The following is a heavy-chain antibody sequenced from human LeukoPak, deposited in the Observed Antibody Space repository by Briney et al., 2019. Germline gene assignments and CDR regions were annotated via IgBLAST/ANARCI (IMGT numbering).Heavy chain of an antibody. Sequence: GGSLRLSCAASGFTVSSNYMSWVRQAPGKGLEWVSVIYSGGSTYYADSVKGRFTISRDNSKNTLYLQVNSLRAEDTAVYYCARASAGYCSGGSCLEGYFDYWGQGTLVTVSS. CDR3: ARASAGYCSGGSCLEGYFDY. V-gene: IGHV3-53*05. CDR2: IYSGGST. CDR1: GFTVSSNY. D-gene: IGHD2-15*01. J-gene: IGHJ4*02.